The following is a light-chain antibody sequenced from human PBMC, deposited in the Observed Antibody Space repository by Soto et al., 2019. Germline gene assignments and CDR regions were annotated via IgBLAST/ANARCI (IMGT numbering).Light chain of an antibody. V-gene: IGLV2-8*01. CDR1: KNDIGVYDF. CDR2: EVV. Sequence: QSALTQPPSASGSPGQSVTISCTGTKNDIGVYDFVSWYQHHPGKAPLLIIYEVVQRPSGVPDRFSGSKSGNTASLTVSGHQAADEADYFCKSYAGSNTYVFGSGTTLTV. CDR3: KSYAGSNTYV. J-gene: IGLJ1*01.